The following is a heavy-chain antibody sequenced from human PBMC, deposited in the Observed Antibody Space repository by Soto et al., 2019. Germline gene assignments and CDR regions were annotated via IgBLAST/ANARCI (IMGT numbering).Heavy chain of an antibody. J-gene: IGHJ6*02. V-gene: IGHV1-2*04. CDR3: AREYSSSERYYYGMDV. CDR1: GYTFTGYY. D-gene: IGHD6-6*01. Sequence: VASVKVSCKASGYTFTGYYMHWVRQAPGQGLEWMGWINPNSGGTNYAQKFQGWVTMTRDTSISTAYMELSRLRSDDTAVYYCAREYSSSERYYYGMDVWGQGTTVTVSS. CDR2: INPNSGGT.